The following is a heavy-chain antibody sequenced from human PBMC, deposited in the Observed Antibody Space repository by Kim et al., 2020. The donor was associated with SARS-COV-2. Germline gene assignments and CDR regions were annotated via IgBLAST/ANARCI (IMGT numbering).Heavy chain of an antibody. V-gene: IGHV4-34*01. J-gene: IGHJ6*02. D-gene: IGHD3-10*01. CDR3: ATTFITMVRGVIITSMDV. CDR2: INHSGST. CDR1: GGSFSGYY. Sequence: SETLSLTCAVYGGSFSGYYWSWIRQPPGKGLEWIGEINHSGSTNYNPSLKSRVTISVDTSKNQFSLKLSSVTAADTAVYYCATTFITMVRGVIITSMDVWGQGTTVTVSS.